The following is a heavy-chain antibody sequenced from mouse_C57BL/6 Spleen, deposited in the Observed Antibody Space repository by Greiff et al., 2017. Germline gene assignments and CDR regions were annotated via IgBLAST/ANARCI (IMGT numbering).Heavy chain of an antibody. J-gene: IGHJ2*01. D-gene: IGHD1-1*01. CDR1: GYTFTSYW. V-gene: IGHV1-64*01. Sequence: VQLQQPGAELVKPGASVKLSCKASGYTFTSYWMHWVKQRPGQGLEWIGMIHPNSGSTNYNEKFKSKATLTVDKSSSTAYMQLSSLTSEDSAVYYCAAPLYGSSGFDYWGQGTPLTVSS. CDR3: AAPLYGSSGFDY. CDR2: IHPNSGST.